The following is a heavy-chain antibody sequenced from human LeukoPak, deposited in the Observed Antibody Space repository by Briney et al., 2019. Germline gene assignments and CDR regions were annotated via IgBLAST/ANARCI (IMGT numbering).Heavy chain of an antibody. D-gene: IGHD6-19*01. CDR3: AKLAGIRGWFVYYFDY. CDR1: GFTFGTHA. Sequence: PGGSLRLSCAASGFTFGTHAMTWVRQAPGKGLEWVSGMSGRGDTSYYADSVKGRSTISRDNSKNTLFLQMNSLRAEDTAVYYCAKLAGIRGWFVYYFDYWGQGTLVTVS. CDR2: MSGRGDTS. J-gene: IGHJ4*02. V-gene: IGHV3-23*01.